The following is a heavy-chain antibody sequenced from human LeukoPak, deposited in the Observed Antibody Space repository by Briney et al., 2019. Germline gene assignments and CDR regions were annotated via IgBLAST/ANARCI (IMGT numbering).Heavy chain of an antibody. CDR3: ARGRLQQQLAPFDY. J-gene: IGHJ4*02. Sequence: GASVKVSRKASGYTFTSYYMHWVRQAPGQGLEWMGIINPSGGSTSYAQKFQGRVTMTTDTSTSTAYMELRSLRSDDTAVYYCARGRLQQQLAPFDYWGQGTLVTVSS. D-gene: IGHD6-13*01. V-gene: IGHV1-46*01. CDR1: GYTFTSYY. CDR2: INPSGGST.